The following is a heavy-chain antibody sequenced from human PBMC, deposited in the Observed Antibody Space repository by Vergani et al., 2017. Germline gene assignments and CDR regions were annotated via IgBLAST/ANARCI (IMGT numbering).Heavy chain of an antibody. CDR2: ISRDGGST. Sequence: EVQLVESGGVVVQPGGSLRLSCAASGFTFDDYAMHWVRQAPGKGLEWVSLISRDGGSTYYADSVKGRFTISRDNSKNSLYLRMKSLRAEDTALYYCAKEAYCSSTSCYAPVDYYYGMDVWGQGTTVTVSS. CDR1: GFTFDDYA. J-gene: IGHJ6*02. D-gene: IGHD2-2*01. CDR3: AKEAYCSSTSCYAPVDYYYGMDV. V-gene: IGHV3-43D*03.